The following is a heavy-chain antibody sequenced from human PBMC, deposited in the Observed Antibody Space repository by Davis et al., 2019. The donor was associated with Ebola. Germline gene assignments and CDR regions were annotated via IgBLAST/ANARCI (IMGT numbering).Heavy chain of an antibody. CDR1: GGTFSSYA. D-gene: IGHD1-26*01. J-gene: IGHJ4*02. CDR3: AREVGETKLDQ. CDR2: IIPIFGTA. Sequence: SVKVSCKASGGTFSSYAISWVRQAPGQGLEWMGGIIPIFGTANYAQKFQGRVTLTADESTSTAYMGLTNLRSDDTAVYYCAREVGETKLDQWGQGTLVTVSS. V-gene: IGHV1-69*13.